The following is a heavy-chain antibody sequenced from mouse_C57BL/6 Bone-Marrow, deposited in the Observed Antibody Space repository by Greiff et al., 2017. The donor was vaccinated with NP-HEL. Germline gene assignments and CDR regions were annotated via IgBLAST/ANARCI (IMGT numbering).Heavy chain of an antibody. J-gene: IGHJ2*01. CDR1: GFTFTDYY. CDR3: ASVSSHFDY. CDR2: IRNKANGYTT. Sequence: EVQLQESGGGLVQPGGSLSLSCAASGFTFTDYYMSWVRQPPGKALEWLGFIRNKANGYTTEYSASVKGRFTISRDNSQSILYLQMNALRADDSATYYCASVSSHFDYWGQGTTLTVSS. V-gene: IGHV7-3*01.